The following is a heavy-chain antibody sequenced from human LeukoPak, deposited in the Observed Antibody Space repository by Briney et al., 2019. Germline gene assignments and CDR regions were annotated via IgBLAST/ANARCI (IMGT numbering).Heavy chain of an antibody. D-gene: IGHD2/OR15-2a*01. Sequence: GGSLRLSCAASGFTVSSNYMSWVRQAPGKGLEWVSVIYSGGSTYYADSVKGRFTISRDNSKNTLYLQMNSLRAEDTAVYYCARELRSHYYYYSMDVWGQGTTVTVSS. CDR2: IYSGGST. CDR1: GFTVSSNY. V-gene: IGHV3-53*01. J-gene: IGHJ6*02. CDR3: ARELRSHYYYYSMDV.